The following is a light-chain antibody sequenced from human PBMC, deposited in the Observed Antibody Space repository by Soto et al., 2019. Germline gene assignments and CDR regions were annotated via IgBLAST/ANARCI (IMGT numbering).Light chain of an antibody. Sequence: ETVLTQSPGTLSLSPGERATLSCRASQSVRTNYLAWYQQKPGQAPWLLIYGASNRAGGIPDRFSGSGSGTDFTLTISRLEPEDFAVYYCQQYGSSPRTFGQGTKVEIK. CDR1: QSVRTNY. CDR2: GAS. V-gene: IGKV3-20*01. J-gene: IGKJ1*01. CDR3: QQYGSSPRT.